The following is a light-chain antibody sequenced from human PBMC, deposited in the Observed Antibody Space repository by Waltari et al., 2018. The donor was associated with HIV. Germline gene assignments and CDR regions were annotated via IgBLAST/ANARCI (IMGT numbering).Light chain of an antibody. V-gene: IGKV3-20*01. CDR1: QSVSSSY. J-gene: IGKJ2*01. CDR2: GAS. Sequence: ECVLTQSPGPLSLSPGERATLSCSASQSVSSSYLAWYPQRPGQAPGFLIYGASRRAAGIPDRFTGSGSGTDFTLTISRLEPEDFAVYYCQHFDTSLPKYTFGQGTKLGIK. CDR3: QHFDTSLPKYT.